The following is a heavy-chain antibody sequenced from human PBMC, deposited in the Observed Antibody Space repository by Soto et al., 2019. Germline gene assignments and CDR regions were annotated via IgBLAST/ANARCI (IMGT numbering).Heavy chain of an antibody. Sequence: SVKVSCKASGGTFSSYAISWVRQAPGQGLEWMGGIIPIFGTANYAQKFQGRVTITADESTSTAYMELSSLRSEDTAVYYCARGNPSDTDYANSKSTYYYYYYGMDVWG. CDR3: ARGNPSDTDYANSKSTYYYYYYGMDV. CDR1: GGTFSSYA. D-gene: IGHD4-17*01. V-gene: IGHV1-69*13. CDR2: IIPIFGTA. J-gene: IGHJ6*02.